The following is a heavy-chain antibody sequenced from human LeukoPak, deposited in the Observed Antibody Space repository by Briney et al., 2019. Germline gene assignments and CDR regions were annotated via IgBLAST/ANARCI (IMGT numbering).Heavy chain of an antibody. CDR2: IYSGGSS. D-gene: IGHD3-10*01. J-gene: IGHJ6*03. Sequence: GGSLRLSCAASGFTFSSYGMHWVRQAPGKGLEWVSVIYSGGSSYYADSVKGRFTISRDNSKNTLYLQMNSLRAEDTAVYYCARELGIHYGSGSSYYYYYYMDVWGKGTTVTISS. CDR3: ARELGIHYGSGSSYYYYYYMDV. V-gene: IGHV3-53*01. CDR1: GFTFSSYG.